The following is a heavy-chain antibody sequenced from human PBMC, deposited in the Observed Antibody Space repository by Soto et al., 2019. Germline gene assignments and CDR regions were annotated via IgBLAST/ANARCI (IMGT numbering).Heavy chain of an antibody. J-gene: IGHJ5*02. CDR3: AKDNCLRISCYRLYNWFDP. CDR1: GFTFSSYG. V-gene: IGHV3-30*18. D-gene: IGHD2-2*01. Sequence: QVQLVESGGGVVQPGRSLRLSCAASGFTFSSYGMHWVRQAPGKGLEWVAVISYGGSNKYYADSVKGRFTISRDNSKNALYLQMNIRCAEDTAVYYCAKDNCLRISCYRLYNWFDPWGQGTLVTVSS. CDR2: ISYGGSNK.